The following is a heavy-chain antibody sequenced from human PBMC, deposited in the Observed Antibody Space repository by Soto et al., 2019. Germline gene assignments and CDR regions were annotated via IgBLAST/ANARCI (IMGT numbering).Heavy chain of an antibody. J-gene: IGHJ4*02. CDR3: TRGLGSGDY. CDR1: GYIFTNFY. D-gene: IGHD6-25*01. Sequence: QVQLVQPGAEVKKPGASVKFSCKASGYIFTNFYIHWVRQAPGQGLEWIGIINPNGGSTNYAQNFQGRDTMTRDTSTSTVYMDLSSLRSEDTSVYCCTRGLGSGDYWGQGTLITVSS. CDR2: INPNGGST. V-gene: IGHV1-46*03.